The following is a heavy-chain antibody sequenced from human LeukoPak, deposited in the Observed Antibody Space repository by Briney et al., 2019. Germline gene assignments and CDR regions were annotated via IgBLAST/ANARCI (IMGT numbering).Heavy chain of an antibody. D-gene: IGHD2-21*01. Sequence: GGSLRLSCAASGFTFSGYSMNWVRQAPGKGLEWVAYIRSSGSPIYYADSVKGRFTISRDNSKNTLYLQMNSLRAEDTAVYYCAKDVWLIGWGQGTLVTVSS. V-gene: IGHV3-48*01. J-gene: IGHJ4*02. CDR2: IRSSGSPI. CDR3: AKDVWLIG. CDR1: GFTFSGYS.